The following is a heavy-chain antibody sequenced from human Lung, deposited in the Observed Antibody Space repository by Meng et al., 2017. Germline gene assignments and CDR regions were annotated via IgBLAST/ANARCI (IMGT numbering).Heavy chain of an antibody. V-gene: IGHV3-15*01. CDR1: GFSCTDAW. Sequence: EVQRVGLCGRSGGRGGSLRLACAASGFSCTDAWMSWVRQAPGKGLEWVGRIKSNSDGGTTDYAAPVKGRFTISRDDSKNTLYLQMNSLITEDTAVYFCATGAAAADHWGQGTLVTVSS. CDR3: ATGAAAADH. CDR2: IKSNSDGGTT. D-gene: IGHD6-13*01. J-gene: IGHJ4*02.